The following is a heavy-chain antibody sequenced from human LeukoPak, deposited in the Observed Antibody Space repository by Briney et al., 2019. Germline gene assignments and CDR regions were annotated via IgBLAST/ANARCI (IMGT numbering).Heavy chain of an antibody. Sequence: SQTLSLTRTVSGGSISRGGYYWSWIRHHPGKGLECIGYIFYSGSTYYNPSLKSRVTISVDTSKNQFSLKLSSVTAADTAVDYCASFHIPTYYYDSSGYRRGSTSADYWGQGTLVTVSS. V-gene: IGHV4-31*03. D-gene: IGHD3-22*01. CDR2: IFYSGST. J-gene: IGHJ4*02. CDR3: ASFHIPTYYYDSSGYRRGSTSADY. CDR1: GGSISRGGYY.